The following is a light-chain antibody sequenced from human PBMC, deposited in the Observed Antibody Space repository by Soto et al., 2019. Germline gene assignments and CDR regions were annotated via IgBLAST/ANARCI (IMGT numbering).Light chain of an antibody. J-gene: IGLJ1*01. V-gene: IGLV2-23*02. CDR2: EVS. CDR3: CSYAGTPRV. CDR1: SSDVGSYNL. Sequence: QSALPQPASVYGSPGQSITISCTGTSSDVGSYNLVSWYQQHPGKAPKLMIYEVSKRPSGVSNRFSGSKSGNTASLTISGLQAEDEADYYCCSYAGTPRVFGTGTKVTVL.